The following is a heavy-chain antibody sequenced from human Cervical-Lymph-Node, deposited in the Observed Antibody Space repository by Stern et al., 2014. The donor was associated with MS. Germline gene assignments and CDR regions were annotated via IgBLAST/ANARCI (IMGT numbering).Heavy chain of an antibody. CDR3: ARARGGDLRGFPDY. CDR1: GFTFSSYA. V-gene: IGHV3-30-3*01. D-gene: IGHD3-10*01. Sequence: VQLVESGGDVVQPGRSLRLSCAASGFTFSSYAMHWVRQAPGKGLEWVAVISYDGSNEYYADSVKARFTISRDNSKNTLYLRMNSLRTDDTTVYYCARARGGDLRGFPDYWGQGTLVTVSS. CDR2: ISYDGSNE. J-gene: IGHJ4*02.